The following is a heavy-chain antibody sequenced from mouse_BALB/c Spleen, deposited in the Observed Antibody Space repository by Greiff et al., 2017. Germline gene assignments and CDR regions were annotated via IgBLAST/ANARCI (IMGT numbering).Heavy chain of an antibody. V-gene: IGHV3-2*02. CDR3: AREGDRYDGYYLDY. CDR1: GYSITSDYA. Sequence: EVQGVESGPGLVKPSQSLSLTCTVTGYSITSDYAWNWIRQFPGNKLVWMGYISYSGSTSYNPSLKSRISITRDTSKNQFFLQLNSVTTEDTATYYWAREGDRYDGYYLDYWGQGTTLTVAS. J-gene: IGHJ2*01. CDR2: ISYSGST. D-gene: IGHD2-14*01.